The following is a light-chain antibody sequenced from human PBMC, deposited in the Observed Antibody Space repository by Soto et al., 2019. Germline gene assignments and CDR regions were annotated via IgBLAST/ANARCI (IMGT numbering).Light chain of an antibody. CDR2: GNS. V-gene: IGLV1-40*01. CDR1: SSNIGARYD. CDR3: QSYDSSLSGYV. J-gene: IGLJ1*01. Sequence: QSVLTQPPSVSGAPGQRVTISCTGSSSNIGARYDVHWFQQLPDTAPKLLIYGNSNRPSGVPDRFSGSKSGTSASLAITGLQAEDEADYYCQSYDSSLSGYVFGTGTKVTVL.